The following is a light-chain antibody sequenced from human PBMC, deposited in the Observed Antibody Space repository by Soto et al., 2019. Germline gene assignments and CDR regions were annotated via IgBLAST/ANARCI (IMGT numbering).Light chain of an antibody. J-gene: IGLJ1*01. Sequence: QSVRTQPASVSGSPGQSITISCTGTSSDVGGYNYVSWYQQHPGKAPKLMIYDVSNRPSGVSNRFSGSKSGSTASLTISGLQAEDEADYYCSSYTSSSTLEVFGTGTKVTVL. CDR2: DVS. CDR3: SSYTSSSTLEV. V-gene: IGLV2-14*01. CDR1: SSDVGGYNY.